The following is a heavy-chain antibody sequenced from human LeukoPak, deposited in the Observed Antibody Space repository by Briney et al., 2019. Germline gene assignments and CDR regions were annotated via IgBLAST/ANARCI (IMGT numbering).Heavy chain of an antibody. CDR2: ISDTI. CDR3: ARDSNWAFDY. V-gene: IGHV3-48*02. J-gene: IGHJ4*02. Sequence: PGGSLRLSCAASGFTFSSYSMNWDRQAPGKGLEWVSYISDTIYYADSVKGRFTISRDNVKNSLYLQMNSLRDEDTAVYYCARDSNWAFDYWGQGTLVTVSS. CDR1: GFTFSSYS. D-gene: IGHD7-27*01.